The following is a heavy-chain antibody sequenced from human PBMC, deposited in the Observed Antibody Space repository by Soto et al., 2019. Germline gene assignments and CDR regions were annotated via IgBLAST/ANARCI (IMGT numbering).Heavy chain of an antibody. V-gene: IGHV4-59*01. CDR3: ARDRYCTNGVCYRAFDY. CDR1: GGSISSYY. J-gene: IGHJ4*02. Sequence: PSETLSLTCTVSGGSISSYYWSWIRQPPGKGLEWIGYIYYSGSTNYNPSLKSRVTISVDTSKNQFSLKLSSVTAADTAVYYCARDRYCTNGVCYRAFDYWGQGTLVTVS. D-gene: IGHD2-8*01. CDR2: IYYSGST.